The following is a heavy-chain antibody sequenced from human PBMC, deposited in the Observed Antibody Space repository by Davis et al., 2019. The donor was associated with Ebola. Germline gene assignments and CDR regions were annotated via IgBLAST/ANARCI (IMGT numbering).Heavy chain of an antibody. V-gene: IGHV3-7*01. Sequence: GGSLRLSCAASGFTFSTNCMSWVRQAPGKGLEWVANIKQDGSEKYYVDSVKGRFTISRDNSKNTLYLQMNSLRAEDTAVYYCARDSAMVNPYYFDYWGQGTLVTVSS. CDR2: IKQDGSEK. D-gene: IGHD5-18*01. J-gene: IGHJ4*02. CDR1: GFTFSTNC. CDR3: ARDSAMVNPYYFDY.